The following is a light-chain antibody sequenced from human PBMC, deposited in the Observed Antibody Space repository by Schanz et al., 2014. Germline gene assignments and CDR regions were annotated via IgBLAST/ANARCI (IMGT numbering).Light chain of an antibody. CDR2: GVN. CDR1: SSDVGAYDY. J-gene: IGLJ2*01. CDR3: CSYAGSVV. V-gene: IGLV2-14*03. Sequence: QSALAQPASVSGSPGQSTTISCTGTSSDVGAYDYVSWYQQRPGEVPKLIIYGVNYRPSGVSNRFSGSKSGNTASLTISGLQAEDEADYYCCSYAGSVVFGGGTKLTVL.